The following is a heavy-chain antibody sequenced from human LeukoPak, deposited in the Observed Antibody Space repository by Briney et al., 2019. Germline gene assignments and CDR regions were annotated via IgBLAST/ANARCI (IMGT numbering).Heavy chain of an antibody. CDR1: GFTFSSYA. V-gene: IGHV3-23*01. CDR3: AKGEPSGSYYTGWGYFDY. CDR2: ISGSGGST. D-gene: IGHD1-26*01. J-gene: IGHJ4*02. Sequence: PGGSLRLSCAASGFTFSSYAMSWVRQAPGEGLEWVSAISGSGGSTYYADSVKGRFTISRDNSKNTLYLQMNSLRAEDTAVYYCAKGEPSGSYYTGWGYFDYWGQGTLVTVSS.